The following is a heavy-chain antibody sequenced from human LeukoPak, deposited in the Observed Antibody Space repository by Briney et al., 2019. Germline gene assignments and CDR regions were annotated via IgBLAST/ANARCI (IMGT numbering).Heavy chain of an antibody. CDR2: IYPGDSDT. V-gene: IGHV5-51*01. CDR3: ARHPVRNSWFGELLDSKYYYYMDV. D-gene: IGHD3-10*01. Sequence: GESLKISCKGSGYSFTSYWIGWVRQMPGKGLEWMGIIYPGDSDTRYSPSFQGQVTISADKSISTAYLQWSSLKASDTAMYYCARHPVRNSWFGELLDSKYYYYMDVWGKGTTVTVSS. CDR1: GYSFTSYW. J-gene: IGHJ6*03.